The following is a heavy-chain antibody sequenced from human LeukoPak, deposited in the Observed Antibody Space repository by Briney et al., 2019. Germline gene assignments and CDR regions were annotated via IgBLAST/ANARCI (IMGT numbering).Heavy chain of an antibody. V-gene: IGHV1-69*05. CDR3: ARGTHSGSYRDY. D-gene: IGHD1-26*01. Sequence: SVKVSCKASGGTFSSYAISWVRQAPGQGLEWMGRIIPIFGTANYAQKFQGRVTITTDESTSTAYMELSSLRSEDTAVYYCARGTHSGSYRDYWGQGTLVTLSS. CDR1: GGTFSSYA. J-gene: IGHJ4*02. CDR2: IIPIFGTA.